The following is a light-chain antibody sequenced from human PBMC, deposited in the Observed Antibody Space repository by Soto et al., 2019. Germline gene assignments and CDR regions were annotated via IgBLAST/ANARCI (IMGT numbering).Light chain of an antibody. Sequence: EIGMTQSPATLSVSPGGRATLSCRASQSVRGNLAWYQQKPGQAPRLLIYGASSRATSIPDRFSGSGSGTDFTLTISRLEPEDFAVYYCQQYGSSPVTFGQGTKVDIK. CDR3: QQYGSSPVT. J-gene: IGKJ1*01. CDR2: GAS. CDR1: QSVRGN. V-gene: IGKV3-20*01.